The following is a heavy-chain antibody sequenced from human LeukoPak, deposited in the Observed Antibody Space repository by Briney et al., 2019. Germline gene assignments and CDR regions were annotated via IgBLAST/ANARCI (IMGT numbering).Heavy chain of an antibody. CDR3: AREGKISGSDDY. V-gene: IGHV4-59*01. Sequence: SETLSLTCTVSGGSISSYYWSWIRQPPGKGLEWIGYIYYSGSTNYNPSLKSRVTISVNTSKNQFSLKLSSVTAADTAVYYCAREGKISGSDDYWGQGTLVTVSS. CDR2: IYYSGST. CDR1: GGSISSYY. J-gene: IGHJ4*02. D-gene: IGHD1-26*01.